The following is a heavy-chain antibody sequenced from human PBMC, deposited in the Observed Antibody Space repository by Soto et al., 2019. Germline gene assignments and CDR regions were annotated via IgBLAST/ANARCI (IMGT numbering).Heavy chain of an antibody. CDR1: GGSISSSSYY. Sequence: SETLSLTCTVSGGSISSSSYYWGWIRQPPGKGLEWIGSIYHSGSTYYNPSLKSRVTISVDTSKNQFSLKRSSVTAADTAVYYCARPRLRARGYFDYWGQGTLVTVSS. D-gene: IGHD5-12*01. CDR2: IYHSGST. J-gene: IGHJ4*02. CDR3: ARPRLRARGYFDY. V-gene: IGHV4-39*01.